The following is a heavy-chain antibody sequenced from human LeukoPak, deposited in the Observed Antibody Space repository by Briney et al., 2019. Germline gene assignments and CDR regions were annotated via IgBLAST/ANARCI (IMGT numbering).Heavy chain of an antibody. CDR3: ARGGSGSGWMYYFDY. Sequence: ASVKVSCKASGYTFTDYFIHWVRQAPGQGREWMGGINPRSGDSNSAQIFQGRITLTWDTSISTAYLELNRLISHDTAVYYCARGGSGSGWMYYFDYWAQGTLVTVSS. CDR1: GYTFTDYF. J-gene: IGHJ4*01. D-gene: IGHD6-19*01. V-gene: IGHV1-2*02. CDR2: INPRSGDS.